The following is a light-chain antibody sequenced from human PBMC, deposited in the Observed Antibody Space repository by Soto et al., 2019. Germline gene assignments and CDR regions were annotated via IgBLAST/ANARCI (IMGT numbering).Light chain of an antibody. J-gene: IGLJ1*01. V-gene: IGLV2-14*01. CDR1: SSGVGGYNY. Sequence: LTQPASVSASPGQSIAISCTGTSSGVGGYNYVSWYQQHPGKAPKLMIYDVSYRPSGVSNRFSGSKSGNTASLTISGLQAEDEADYYCSSYTSSTTYFFGTGTKVTVL. CDR3: SSYTSSTTYF. CDR2: DVS.